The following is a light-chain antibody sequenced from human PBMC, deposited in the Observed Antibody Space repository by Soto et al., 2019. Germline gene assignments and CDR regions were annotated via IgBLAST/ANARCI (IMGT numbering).Light chain of an antibody. Sequence: EIVLTQSPGTLSLSPGERGTLSCRASQNLGTLYLAWFQQKSGQAPRLLIYSASRRATGIPDRFTGSGSGTDFTLTINRVEPEDFAVYFCQQYAGSPRTFGPGPKVDIK. CDR2: SAS. V-gene: IGKV3-20*01. CDR3: QQYAGSPRT. J-gene: IGKJ1*01. CDR1: QNLGTLY.